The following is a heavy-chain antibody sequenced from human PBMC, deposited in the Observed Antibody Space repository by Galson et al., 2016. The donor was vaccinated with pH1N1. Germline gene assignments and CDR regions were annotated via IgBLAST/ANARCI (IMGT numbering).Heavy chain of an antibody. J-gene: IGHJ1*01. Sequence: SVKVSCKASGYTFINYGISWVRQAPGQGLEWMGWISAHNDNTNYAQKLQGRVTMTTDTSTSTAYMELRSLTSDDTAVYYCAKDLWGINRPEFFQDWGQGTLVAVSS. V-gene: IGHV1-18*01. CDR2: ISAHNDNT. CDR3: AKDLWGINRPEFFQD. CDR1: GYTFINYG. D-gene: IGHD3-16*01.